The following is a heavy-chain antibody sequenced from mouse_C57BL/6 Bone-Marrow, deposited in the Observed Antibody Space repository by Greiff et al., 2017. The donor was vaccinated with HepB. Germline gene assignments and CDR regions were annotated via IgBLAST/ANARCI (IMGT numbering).Heavy chain of an antibody. CDR2: IYPGDGDT. D-gene: IGHD3-2*02. Sequence: QVQLQQSGPELVKPGASVKISCKASGYAFSSSWMNWVKQRPGKGLEWIGRIYPGDGDTNYNGKFKGKATLTADKSSSTAYIQLSSLTSEDSAVYFCARLTAQATFYFDYWGQGTTLTVSS. V-gene: IGHV1-82*01. CDR3: ARLTAQATFYFDY. CDR1: GYAFSSSW. J-gene: IGHJ2*01.